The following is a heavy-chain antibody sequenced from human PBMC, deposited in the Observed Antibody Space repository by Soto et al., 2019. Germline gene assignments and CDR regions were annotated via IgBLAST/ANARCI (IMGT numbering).Heavy chain of an antibody. V-gene: IGHV3-23*01. Sequence: GGSMRLSCAASGFTVSSYAMSWSRQAPGKGLEGVSAISGSGGSTYYADSVKGRFTISRDNSKNTLYLQMNSLRAEDTAVYYCAKGVRFGNYYYYYGMDVWGQGTTVTVSS. CDR2: ISGSGGST. CDR3: AKGVRFGNYYYYYGMDV. J-gene: IGHJ6*02. CDR1: GFTVSSYA. D-gene: IGHD3-10*01.